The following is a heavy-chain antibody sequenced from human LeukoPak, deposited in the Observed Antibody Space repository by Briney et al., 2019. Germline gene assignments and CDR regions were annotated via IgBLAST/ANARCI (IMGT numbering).Heavy chain of an antibody. J-gene: IGHJ2*01. CDR1: GFTFSSYS. V-gene: IGHV3-21*01. D-gene: IGHD4-17*01. CDR3: AIDTPLPYGDYDWYFDL. Sequence: PRGSLRLSCAASGFTFSSYSMNWVRQAPGKGLEWVSSISSSSSYIYYADSVKGRFTISRDNAKNSLYLQMNSLRAEDTAVYYCAIDTPLPYGDYDWYFDLWGRGTLVTVSS. CDR2: ISSSSSYI.